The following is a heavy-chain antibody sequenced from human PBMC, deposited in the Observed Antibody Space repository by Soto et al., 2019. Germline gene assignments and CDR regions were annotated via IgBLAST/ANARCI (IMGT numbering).Heavy chain of an antibody. CDR3: ARVGRAAAANLGGNWFDP. J-gene: IGHJ5*02. D-gene: IGHD6-13*01. V-gene: IGHV4-59*01. CDR1: GGSISSYY. CDR2: IYYSGST. Sequence: SETLSRTCTVSGGSISSYYWSWIRQPPGKGLEWIGYIYYSGSTNYNPSLKSRVTISVDTSKNQFSLKLSSVTAADTAVYYCARVGRAAAANLGGNWFDPWGQGTLVTVSS.